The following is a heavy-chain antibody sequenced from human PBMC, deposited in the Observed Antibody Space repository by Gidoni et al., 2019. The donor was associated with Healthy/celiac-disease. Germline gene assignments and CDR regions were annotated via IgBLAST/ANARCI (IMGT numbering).Heavy chain of an antibody. Sequence: QVQLQQWGAGLLKPSETLSLTCAVYGGSFSGYYWSWIRQPPGKGLEWIGEINHSGSTNYNPSLKSRVTISVDTSKNQFSLKLSSVTAADTAVYYCARVSGSSWFPYYFDYWGQGMQPWSPSPQ. D-gene: IGHD6-13*01. CDR1: GGSFSGYY. CDR2: INHSGST. V-gene: IGHV4-34*01. J-gene: IGHJ4*02. CDR3: ARVSGSSWFPYYFDY.